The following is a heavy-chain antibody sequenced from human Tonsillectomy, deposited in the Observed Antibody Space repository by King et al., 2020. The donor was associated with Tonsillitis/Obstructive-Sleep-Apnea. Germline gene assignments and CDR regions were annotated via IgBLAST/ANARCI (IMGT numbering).Heavy chain of an antibody. CDR3: ARDLSYCSGGSCYDRFDY. Sequence: VQLVESGGGLVQPGGSLRLSCAGSGFTFTTYWMTWVRQAPGRGLEWVANIKRYGREKNSVDSVKGRFTISSDKAKNSLYLQMNSRRAEDTVVYYCARDLSYCSGGSCYDRFDYWGQGTLVTVSS. D-gene: IGHD2-15*01. J-gene: IGHJ4*02. CDR1: GFTFTTYW. CDR2: IKRYGREK. V-gene: IGHV3-7*01.